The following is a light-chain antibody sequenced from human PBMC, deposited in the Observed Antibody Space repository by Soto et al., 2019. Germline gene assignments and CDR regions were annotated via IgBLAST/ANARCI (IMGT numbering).Light chain of an antibody. CDR2: AAS. J-gene: IGKJ3*01. Sequence: DIQLTQSPSFLSASVGDRVTITCRASQGISSYLAWYQQKPGTAPKLLSYAASTLQSGVPSRFSGSGSGTEFTLTISSLQPEDFATYYCQQLNSYPSFGPGTKVDIK. CDR1: QGISSY. CDR3: QQLNSYPS. V-gene: IGKV1-9*01.